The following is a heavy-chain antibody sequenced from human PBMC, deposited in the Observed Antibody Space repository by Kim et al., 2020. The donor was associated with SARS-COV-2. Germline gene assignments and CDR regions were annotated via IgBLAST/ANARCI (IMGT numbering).Heavy chain of an antibody. CDR2: ISSSSSTI. Sequence: GGSLRLSCAASGFTFSSYSMNWVRQAPGKGLEWVSYISSSSSTIYYADSVKGRFTISRDNAKNSLYLQMNSLRDEDSAVYYCARPDSSGYLAYYYYGMDVWGQGTTVTVSS. D-gene: IGHD3-22*01. J-gene: IGHJ6*02. CDR1: GFTFSSYS. V-gene: IGHV3-48*02. CDR3: ARPDSSGYLAYYYYGMDV.